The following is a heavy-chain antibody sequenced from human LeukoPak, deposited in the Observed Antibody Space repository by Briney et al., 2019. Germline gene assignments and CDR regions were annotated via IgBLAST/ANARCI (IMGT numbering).Heavy chain of an antibody. D-gene: IGHD2-15*01. CDR1: GGSISSSNW. CDR3: ARGVYCSGGSCYALLDY. CDR2: IYHSGST. V-gene: IGHV4-4*02. J-gene: IGHJ4*02. Sequence: SETLSLTCAVSGGSISSSNWWSWVRQPPGKGLEWIGEIYHSGSTNYNPSLKSRATISVDKSKNQFSLKLSSVTAADTAVYYCARGVYCSGGSCYALLDYWGQGTLVTVSS.